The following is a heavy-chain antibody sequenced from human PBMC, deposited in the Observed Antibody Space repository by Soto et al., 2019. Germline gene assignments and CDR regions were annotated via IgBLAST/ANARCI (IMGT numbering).Heavy chain of an antibody. CDR2: FWADGRSN. CDR3: ARDLSFGSLDFDY. V-gene: IGHV3-33*01. CDR1: GFTFSSYG. J-gene: IGHJ4*02. Sequence: PGGSLRLSCAASGFTFSSYGMHWVRQAPGKGLEWVADFWADGRSNYYADSVKGRFTISRDNSKNTVFLQMNSLRAEDTAVYYCARDLSFGSLDFDYRGRGTLVTVSS. D-gene: IGHD3-16*01.